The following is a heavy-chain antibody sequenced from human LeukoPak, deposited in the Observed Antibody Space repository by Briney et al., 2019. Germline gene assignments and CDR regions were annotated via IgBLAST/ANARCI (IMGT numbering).Heavy chain of an antibody. V-gene: IGHV4-59*01. D-gene: IGHD6-6*01. Sequence: SETLSLTCTVSGGSISTYYWNWIRQPPGKGLEWIGYIYHSGSTNYNPSLQSRVTISVDTSKNQFSLNLNSVTAADTAVYYCARGGAARLHFQNWGQGTLVTASS. CDR3: ARGGAARLHFQN. CDR2: IYHSGST. J-gene: IGHJ1*01. CDR1: GGSISTYY.